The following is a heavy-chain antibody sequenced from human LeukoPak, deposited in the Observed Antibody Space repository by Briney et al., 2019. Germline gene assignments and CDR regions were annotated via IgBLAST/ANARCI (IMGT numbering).Heavy chain of an antibody. CDR2: TYYRSKWYN. CDR1: GDIVSSSSGA. CDR3: ARGVRGSTASFDS. J-gene: IGHJ4*02. D-gene: IGHD2-15*01. Sequence: SQNLSLTCAISGDIVSSSSGAWNWIRQSPSRGLEWLGRTYYRSKWYNDYAVSVKSRLTINPDTSKNQFSLHLNSVTPEDTAVYYCARGVRGSTASFDSWGQGTLVTVSS. V-gene: IGHV6-1*01.